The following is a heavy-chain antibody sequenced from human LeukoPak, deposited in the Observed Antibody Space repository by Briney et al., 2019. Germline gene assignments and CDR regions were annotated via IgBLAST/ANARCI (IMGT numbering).Heavy chain of an antibody. CDR3: ARAYSSGWYFDY. J-gene: IGHJ4*02. Sequence: ASVKVSCKASGGTFSSYAISWERQAPGQGLEWMGIINPSGGSTSYAQKFQGRVTMTRDTSTSTVYMELSSLRSEDTAVYYCARAYSSGWYFDYWGQGTLVTVSS. V-gene: IGHV1-46*01. CDR1: GGTFSSYA. CDR2: INPSGGST. D-gene: IGHD6-19*01.